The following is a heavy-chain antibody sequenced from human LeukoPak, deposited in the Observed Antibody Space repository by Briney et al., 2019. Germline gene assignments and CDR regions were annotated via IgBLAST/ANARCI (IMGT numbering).Heavy chain of an antibody. V-gene: IGHV1-2*02. Sequence: ASVTVSCKASGYTFTGDDMHWMRQATGHGLEWLGWSKPNTGVTNYAQKFQGRVTLTRDTSIITAYMELTRLRSDDTAMYYCARDRTTVTTGYYGMDVWGQGTTLTVSS. D-gene: IGHD4-17*01. CDR2: SKPNTGVT. CDR1: GYTFTGDD. CDR3: ARDRTTVTTGYYGMDV. J-gene: IGHJ6*02.